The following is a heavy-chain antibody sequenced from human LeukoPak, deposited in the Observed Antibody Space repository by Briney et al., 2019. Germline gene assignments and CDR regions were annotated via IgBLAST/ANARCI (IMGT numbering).Heavy chain of an antibody. Sequence: GASVKVSCKASGYTFTSYDINWVRQATGQGLEWMGMINPSGGSTSYTPKFQDRVTMSRDMSTSTVYMELSSLRSEDTAVYYCARDYYDSSGYYPWGQGTLVTVSS. CDR3: ARDYYDSSGYYP. CDR1: GYTFTSYD. CDR2: INPSGGST. J-gene: IGHJ5*02. V-gene: IGHV1-46*01. D-gene: IGHD3-22*01.